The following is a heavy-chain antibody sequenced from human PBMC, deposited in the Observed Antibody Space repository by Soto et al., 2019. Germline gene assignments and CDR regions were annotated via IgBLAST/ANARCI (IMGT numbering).Heavy chain of an antibody. Sequence: ASVKVSCKVSGYTLTELSMHWVRQAPGKGLEWMGGFDPEDGETIYAQEFQGRVTMTEDTSTDTAYMELSSLRSEDTAVYYCATGYSYGRGFYYYYGMDVWGQGTTVTVSS. D-gene: IGHD5-18*01. V-gene: IGHV1-24*01. CDR1: GYTLTELS. CDR3: ATGYSYGRGFYYYYGMDV. J-gene: IGHJ6*02. CDR2: FDPEDGET.